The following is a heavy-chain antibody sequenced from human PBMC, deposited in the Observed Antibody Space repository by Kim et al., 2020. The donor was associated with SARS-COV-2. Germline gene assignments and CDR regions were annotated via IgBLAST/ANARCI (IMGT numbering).Heavy chain of an antibody. CDR3: AKGPDYGDYDY. CDR2: IYSGGSST. D-gene: IGHD4-17*01. J-gene: IGHJ4*02. V-gene: IGHV3-23*03. CDR1: GFTFSSYA. Sequence: GGSLRLSCAASGFTFSSYAMSWVRQAPGKGLEWVSVIYSGGSSTYYADSVKGRFTISRDNSKNTLYLQMNSLRAEDTAVYYCAKGPDYGDYDYWGQGTLVTVSS.